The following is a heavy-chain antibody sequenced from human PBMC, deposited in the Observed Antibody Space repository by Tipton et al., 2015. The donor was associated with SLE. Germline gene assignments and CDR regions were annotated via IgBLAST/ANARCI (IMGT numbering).Heavy chain of an antibody. J-gene: IGHJ4*02. Sequence: TLSLTCTVSGGSVSSGSYYWSWIRQPPGKGLEWIGYIYYSGSTNYNPSLKSRVTISVDTSKNQFALKLSSVTAADTAVYYCVRGPQRGYTYGPDYWGQGTLVTVSS. CDR1: GGSVSSGSYY. V-gene: IGHV4-61*01. CDR3: VRGPQRGYTYGPDY. D-gene: IGHD5-18*01. CDR2: IYYSGST.